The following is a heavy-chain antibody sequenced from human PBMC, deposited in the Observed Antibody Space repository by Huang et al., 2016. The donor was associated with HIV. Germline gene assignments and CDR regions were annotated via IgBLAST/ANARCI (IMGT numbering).Heavy chain of an antibody. CDR2: VSMDGNEK. CDR3: LPAGHVSHYYDMDV. Sequence: QGQLVESGGGVVQPGRSLRRSCAASGFSFTSYDMQWVRQVQGKVLDWVAFVSMDGNEKNYADCVKGRFTISRDNFKNTLYLQMNRLRTGDTAVYFCLPAGHVSHYYDMDVWGKGTTVIVSS. J-gene: IGHJ6*03. CDR1: GFSFTSYD. V-gene: IGHV3-30*03.